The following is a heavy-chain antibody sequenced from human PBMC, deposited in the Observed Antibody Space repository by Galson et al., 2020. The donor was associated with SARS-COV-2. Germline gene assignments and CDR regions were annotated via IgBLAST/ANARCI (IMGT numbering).Heavy chain of an antibody. CDR3: ARSEGAGPVLTFGDY. D-gene: IGHD3-10*01. CDR1: GYRFNLYG. CDR2: INSYNGNT. Sequence: ASVKVSCKASGYRFNLYGVTWVRQVPGQGLEWVGWINSYNGNTNYAQRFQGRVTMTTDTSTNTAYMELRSLRPDDTAVYYCARSEGAGPVLTFGDYWGQGTRLTDSS. V-gene: IGHV1-18*01. J-gene: IGHJ4*02.